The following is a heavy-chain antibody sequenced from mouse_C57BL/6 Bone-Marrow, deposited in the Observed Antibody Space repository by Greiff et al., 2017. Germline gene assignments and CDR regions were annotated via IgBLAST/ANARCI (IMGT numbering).Heavy chain of an antibody. V-gene: IGHV1-81*01. CDR2: IYPRSGNT. CDR3: AREAVYYGNPAWFAY. CDR1: GYTFTSYG. D-gene: IGHD2-1*01. J-gene: IGHJ3*01. Sequence: VKLQQSGAELARPGASVKLSCKASGYTFTSYGISWVKQRTGQGLEWIGEIYPRSGNTYYNEKFKGKATLTADKSSSTAYMELRSLTSEDSAVYFCAREAVYYGNPAWFAYWGQGTLVTVSA.